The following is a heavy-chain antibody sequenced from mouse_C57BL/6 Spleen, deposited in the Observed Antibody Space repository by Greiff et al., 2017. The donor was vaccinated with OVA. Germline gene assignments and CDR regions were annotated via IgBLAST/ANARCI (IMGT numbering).Heavy chain of an antibody. CDR2: ISGGGGNT. V-gene: IGHV5-9*01. D-gene: IGHD2-2*01. Sequence: EVHLVESGGGLVKPGGSLKLSCAASGFTFSSYTMSWVRQTPEKRLEWVATISGGGGNTYYPDSVKGRFTISRDNAKNTLYLQMSSLRSEDTALYYCARRGGYYGYDDWYFDVGGTGTTVTVSS. J-gene: IGHJ1*03. CDR1: GFTFSSYT. CDR3: ARRGGYYGYDDWYFDV.